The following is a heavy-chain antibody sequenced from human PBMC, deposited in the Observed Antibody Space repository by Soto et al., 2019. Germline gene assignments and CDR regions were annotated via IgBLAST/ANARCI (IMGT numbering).Heavy chain of an antibody. CDR3: AKDPGTAMVTYFDY. Sequence: EVQLLESGGGLVQPGGSLRLSCAASGFTFSSYTMSWVRQAPGKGLEWVSTISGSGGSTYYADSVKGRFTISRDNSKNTLFLQMNSLRAEDTAVYYCAKDPGTAMVTYFDYWGQGALVTVSS. D-gene: IGHD5-18*01. CDR2: ISGSGGST. V-gene: IGHV3-23*01. J-gene: IGHJ4*02. CDR1: GFTFSSYT.